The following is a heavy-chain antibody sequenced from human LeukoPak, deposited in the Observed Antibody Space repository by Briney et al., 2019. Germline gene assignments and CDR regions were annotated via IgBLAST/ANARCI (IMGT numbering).Heavy chain of an antibody. D-gene: IGHD6-13*01. J-gene: IGHJ1*01. Sequence: GGSLRLSCAASGFTFSSYAMHWVRQAPGKGLEWVAFIRYDGSNKYYADSVKGRFTISRDNSKNTLYLQMNSLRAEDTAVYYCVRNGVAAAGTYFQHWGQGTLVTVSS. CDR3: VRNGVAAAGTYFQH. CDR1: GFTFSSYA. CDR2: IRYDGSNK. V-gene: IGHV3-30*02.